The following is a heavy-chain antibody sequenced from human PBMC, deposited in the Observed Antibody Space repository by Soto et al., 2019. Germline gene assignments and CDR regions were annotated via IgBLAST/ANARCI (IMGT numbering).Heavy chain of an antibody. CDR3: ARGWATALGVAISFFDY. V-gene: IGHV5-51*01. Sequence: GESLKISCQGSGYTYTNFWIGWVRQMPGKGLEWMGIIYPADSDTRYSPSFEGQVTISADKSIDAAYLQWNSLKASDTGIYYCARGWATALGVAISFFDYWGPGTLVTVSS. J-gene: IGHJ4*02. D-gene: IGHD3-3*01. CDR2: IYPADSDT. CDR1: GYTYTNFW.